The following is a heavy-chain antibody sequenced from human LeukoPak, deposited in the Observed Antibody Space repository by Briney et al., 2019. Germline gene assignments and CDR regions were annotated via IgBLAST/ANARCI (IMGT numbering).Heavy chain of an antibody. Sequence: ASVKVSCKASGGTFSSYTISWVRQAPGQGLEWMGRIIPILGIANYAQKFQGRVTITADKSTSTAYMELSSLRSEDTAVYYCARDTDSSGYFRWFDPWGQGILVTVSS. CDR2: IIPILGIA. CDR1: GGTFSSYT. J-gene: IGHJ5*02. V-gene: IGHV1-69*04. D-gene: IGHD3-22*01. CDR3: ARDTDSSGYFRWFDP.